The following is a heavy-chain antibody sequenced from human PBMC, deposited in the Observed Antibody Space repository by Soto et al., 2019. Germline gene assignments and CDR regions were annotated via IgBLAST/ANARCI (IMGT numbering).Heavy chain of an antibody. CDR1: GFTFSSYG. J-gene: IGHJ4*02. D-gene: IGHD2-2*02. Sequence: GGSLRLSCAASGFTFSSYGMHWVRQAPGKGLEWVAVIWYDGSNKYYADSVKGRFTISGDNSKNTLYLQMNSLRAEDTAVYYCARARCSSTSCYIFDYWGQGTLVTVSS. CDR3: ARARCSSTSCYIFDY. CDR2: IWYDGSNK. V-gene: IGHV3-33*01.